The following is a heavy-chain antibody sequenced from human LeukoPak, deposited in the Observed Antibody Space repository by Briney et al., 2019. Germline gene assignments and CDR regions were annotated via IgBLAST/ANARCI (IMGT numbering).Heavy chain of an antibody. CDR2: IYTSGST. V-gene: IGHV4-61*02. CDR3: AREFGDYVFHWFGP. J-gene: IGHJ5*02. D-gene: IGHD4-17*01. CDR1: GGSISSGSYY. Sequence: PSETLSLTCTVSGGSISSGSYYWSWIRQPAGKGLEWIGRIYTSGSTNYNPSLKSRVTMSVDTSKNQFSLNLSSVTAADTAMYYCAREFGDYVFHWFGPWGQGTLVTVSS.